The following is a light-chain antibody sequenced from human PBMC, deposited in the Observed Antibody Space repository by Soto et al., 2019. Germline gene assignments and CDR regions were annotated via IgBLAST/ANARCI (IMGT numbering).Light chain of an antibody. CDR3: QQYHNWPLT. CDR2: GAS. V-gene: IGKV3-15*01. J-gene: IGKJ4*01. CDR1: QGVTID. Sequence: EIVMTQSPATLSVSPGERTTLYSRASQGVTIDSAWDHLQLGQALRLLIDGASTRAPGIPARYSGTGSKTDFALTISGLQSVDFAVYYCQQYHNWPLTFGGWTKV.